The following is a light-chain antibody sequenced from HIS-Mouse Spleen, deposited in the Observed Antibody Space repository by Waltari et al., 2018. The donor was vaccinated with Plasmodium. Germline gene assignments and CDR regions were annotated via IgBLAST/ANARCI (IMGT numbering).Light chain of an antibody. CDR1: QSVSSSY. CDR3: QQYGRT. J-gene: IGKJ1*01. Sequence: EIVLSQSPGTLSLSPGERATLSCRASQSVSSSYLAWYQQKPGQAPRLLIYGASRRATGIPDRFMGSGSGTDFTLTISRLEPEDFAVYYCQQYGRTFGQGTKVEIK. CDR2: GAS. V-gene: IGKV3-20*01.